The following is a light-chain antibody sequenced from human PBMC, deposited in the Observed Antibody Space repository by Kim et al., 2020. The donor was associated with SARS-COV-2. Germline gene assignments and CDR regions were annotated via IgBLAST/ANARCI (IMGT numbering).Light chain of an antibody. V-gene: IGLV2-14*03. CDR2: DVS. CDR3: SSHGSGSTST. J-gene: IGLJ2*01. Sequence: QSALTQPASVSGSPGQSITLSCIGTSSDIGTFNYVSWYQQHPGKVPKLIIYDVSKRPSGVSSRFSGSKSGNTASLTISGLQAEDEADYYCSSHGSGSTSTFGGGTKVTVL. CDR1: SSDIGTFNY.